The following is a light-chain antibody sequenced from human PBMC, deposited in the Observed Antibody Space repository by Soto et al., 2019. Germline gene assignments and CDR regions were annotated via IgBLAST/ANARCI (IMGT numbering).Light chain of an antibody. Sequence: EIVLTQSPGTLSLSPGERATLSCRASQSVSSSSYLAWYQQKPGQAPRLLIYGVSSRATGIPDRFSGSGSATDFTLTISRLEPEDFAVYYCRQYGSSPSYTFGQGTNLEIK. CDR3: RQYGSSPSYT. CDR1: QSVSSSSY. CDR2: GVS. V-gene: IGKV3-20*01. J-gene: IGKJ2*01.